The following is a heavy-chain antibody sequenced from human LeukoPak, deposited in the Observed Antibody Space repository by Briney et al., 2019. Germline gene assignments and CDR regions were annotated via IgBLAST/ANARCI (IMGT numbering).Heavy chain of an antibody. V-gene: IGHV3-48*03. J-gene: IGHJ5*02. CDR2: ISSIGSTI. D-gene: IGHD3-10*01. CDR1: GFTFSSYE. CDR3: ARAGITMVRGVPRWFDP. Sequence: GGSLRLSCAASGFTFSSYEMNWVRQAPGKGLEWVSYISSIGSTIYYADSVKGRFTITRDNAKNSLYLQMNSLSAEDTAVYYCARAGITMVRGVPRWFDPWGQGTLVTVSS.